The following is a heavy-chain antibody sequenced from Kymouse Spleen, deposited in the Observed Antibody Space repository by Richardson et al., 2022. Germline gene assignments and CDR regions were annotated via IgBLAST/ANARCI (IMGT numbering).Heavy chain of an antibody. CDR3: AKEGNWNFYYYYYGMDV. V-gene: IGHV3-30*18. D-gene: IGHD1-7*01. CDR2: ISYDGSNK. Sequence: QVQLVESGGGVVQPGRSLRLSCAASGFTFSSYGMHWVRQAPGKGLEWVAVISYDGSNKYYADSVKGRFTISRDNSKNTLYLQMNSLRAEDTAVYYCAKEGNWNFYYYYYGMDVWGQGTTVTVSS. CDR1: GFTFSSYG. J-gene: IGHJ6*02.